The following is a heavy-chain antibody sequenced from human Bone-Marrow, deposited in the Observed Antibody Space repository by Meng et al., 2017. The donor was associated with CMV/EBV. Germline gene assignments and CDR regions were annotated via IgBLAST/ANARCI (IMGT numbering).Heavy chain of an antibody. CDR1: GYTFTGYY. V-gene: IGHV1-2*02. CDR3: ARESGYCSSTSCYRAFDI. D-gene: IGHD2-2*02. CDR2: INPNSGGT. Sequence: ASVKVSCKASGYTFTGYYMHWVRQAPGQGLEWMGWINPNSGGTNYAQKFQGRVTMTRDTSISTAYMELSRLRSDDTAVYYCARESGYCSSTSCYRAFDIWGQGTRVTVSS. J-gene: IGHJ3*02.